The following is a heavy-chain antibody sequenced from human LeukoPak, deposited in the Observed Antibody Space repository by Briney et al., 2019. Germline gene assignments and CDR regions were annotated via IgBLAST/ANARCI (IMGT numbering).Heavy chain of an antibody. CDR3: ARVRYTTSWYFDF. CDR2: IKSDGYSL. Sequence: GGSLRLSCAASGFTFSSYWMHWVRQAPGKGLVWVSRIKSDGYSLSYADSVKGRFTISRDNARSTLYLQMNSLRVEDTAVYYCARVRYTTSWYFDFWGQGTLVTVSS. J-gene: IGHJ4*02. V-gene: IGHV3-74*01. D-gene: IGHD2-2*01. CDR1: GFTFSSYW.